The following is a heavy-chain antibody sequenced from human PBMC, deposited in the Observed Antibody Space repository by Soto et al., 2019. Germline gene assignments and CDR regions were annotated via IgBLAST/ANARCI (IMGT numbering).Heavy chain of an antibody. CDR3: AREPEMGAIPMNP. Sequence: QVQLVQSGAEVKKPGASVKVSCKASGYNFTNYGITWVRQAPGQGLEWMGWISAYNGDTVYAQNFQGRVTMTTDTSTSTAYMELRSLRSDDTAIYFCAREPEMGAIPMNPWGQGSLVTVSS. D-gene: IGHD2-2*01. CDR1: GYNFTNYG. V-gene: IGHV1-18*01. CDR2: ISAYNGDT. J-gene: IGHJ5*02.